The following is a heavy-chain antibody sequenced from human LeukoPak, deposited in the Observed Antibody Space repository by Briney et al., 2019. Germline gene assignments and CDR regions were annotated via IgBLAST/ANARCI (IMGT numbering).Heavy chain of an antibody. CDR1: GFTFGDYA. V-gene: IGHV3-9*01. Sequence: PGGSLRLSCAASGFTFGDYAMHWVRKPPGKGLEWVSGISLNSGTIGYADSVKGRFTISRDNAKNSLYLQMISLRVEDTALYYCAKKRRFYYGMDVWGQGTTVTVSS. D-gene: IGHD1-1*01. CDR2: ISLNSGTI. J-gene: IGHJ6*02. CDR3: AKKRRFYYGMDV.